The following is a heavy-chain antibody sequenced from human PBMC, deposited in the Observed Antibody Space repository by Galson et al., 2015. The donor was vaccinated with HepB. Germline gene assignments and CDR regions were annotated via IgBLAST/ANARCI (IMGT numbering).Heavy chain of an antibody. CDR2: ISPMVGIP. J-gene: IGHJ5*01. V-gene: IGHV1-69*10. D-gene: IGHD3-3*01. CDR3: ARADDFWSGYRDAGTSRWFDS. Sequence: SVKVSCKASGDSFSIYTMSWVRQAPGRGLEWMGGISPMVGIPNYAQKFQDRVTITADKSTGTAFMELSSLRSEDTAVYYCARADDFWSGYRDAGTSRWFDSWGQGTLVIVSS. CDR1: GDSFSIYT.